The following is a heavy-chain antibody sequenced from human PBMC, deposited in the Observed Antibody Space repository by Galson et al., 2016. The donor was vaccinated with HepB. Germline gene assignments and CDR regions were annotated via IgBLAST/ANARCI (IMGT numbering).Heavy chain of an antibody. CDR3: ARVRALGVPPRSTYGMDV. J-gene: IGHJ6*02. D-gene: IGHD3-16*01. CDR1: GYSFSGYY. V-gene: IGHV1-2*04. CDR2: VNPNSGDT. Sequence: SVKVSCKASGYSFSGYYIHWVRQPPGQGLQWMGWVNPNSGDTNYAPRFQRWVTMTRDTSISTVYMELSRLRSDDTAVYYCARVRALGVPPRSTYGMDVWGQGTTVTVSS.